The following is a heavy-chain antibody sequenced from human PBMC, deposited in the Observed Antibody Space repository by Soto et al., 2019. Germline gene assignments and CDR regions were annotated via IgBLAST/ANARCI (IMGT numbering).Heavy chain of an antibody. CDR1: GFTFSSYG. Sequence: PGGSLRLSCAASGFTFSSYGMHWVRQAPGKGLEWVAVIWYDGSNKYYADSVKGRFTISRDNSKNTLYLQMNSLRAEDTAVYYCAREKPTYYDILTGYYNVNGGFGMDVWGQGTTVTAP. CDR2: IWYDGSNK. V-gene: IGHV3-33*01. CDR3: AREKPTYYDILTGYYNVNGGFGMDV. D-gene: IGHD3-9*01. J-gene: IGHJ6*02.